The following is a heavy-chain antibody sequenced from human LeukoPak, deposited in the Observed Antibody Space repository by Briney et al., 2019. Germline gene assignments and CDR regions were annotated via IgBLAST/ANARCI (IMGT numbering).Heavy chain of an antibody. J-gene: IGHJ6*02. CDR2: IYTSGST. CDR3: ARDLRYCSSTSCYGKYYYYYGMDV. Sequence: PSETLSLTCTVSGGSISSYYWSWIRQPAVKGLEWIGRIYTSGSTNYNPSLKSRVTMSVDTSKNQFSLKLSSVTAADTAVYYCARDLRYCSSTSCYGKYYYYYGMDVWGQGTTVTVSS. CDR1: GGSISSYY. V-gene: IGHV4-4*07. D-gene: IGHD2-2*01.